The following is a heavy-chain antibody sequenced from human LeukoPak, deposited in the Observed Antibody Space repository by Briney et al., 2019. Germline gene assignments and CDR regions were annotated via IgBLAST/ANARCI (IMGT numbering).Heavy chain of an antibody. Sequence: GASVKVSCKASGYTFTSYAMHWVRQAPGQRLEWMGWINAGNGNTKYSQKFQGRVTITRDTSASTAYMELSSLRFEDTAVYYCARGSLYYDSWSGYLEANGMDVWGQGTTVTVSS. CDR1: GYTFTSYA. J-gene: IGHJ6*02. D-gene: IGHD3-3*01. V-gene: IGHV1-3*01. CDR2: INAGNGNT. CDR3: ARGSLYYDSWSGYLEANGMDV.